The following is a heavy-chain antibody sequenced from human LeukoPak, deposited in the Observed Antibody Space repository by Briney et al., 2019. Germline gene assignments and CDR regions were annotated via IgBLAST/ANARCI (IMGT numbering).Heavy chain of an antibody. V-gene: IGHV3-7*01. CDR1: GFTSSSYW. D-gene: IGHD3-10*01. J-gene: IGHJ4*02. Sequence: GGSLRLSCAASGFTSSSYWMSWVRQAPGKGLEWVANIKQDGSEKYYVDSVKGRFTISRDNAKNSLYLQMNSLRAEDTAVYYCARDSLRMVRGVIPLDYWGQGTLVTVSS. CDR3: ARDSLRMVRGVIPLDY. CDR2: IKQDGSEK.